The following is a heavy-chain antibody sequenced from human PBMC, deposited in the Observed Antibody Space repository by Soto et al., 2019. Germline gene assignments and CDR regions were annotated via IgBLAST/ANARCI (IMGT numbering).Heavy chain of an antibody. J-gene: IGHJ6*02. Sequence: TLSLTCTVSGGSISSCGYYWSWIREHPGKGLEWIGYIYYSGSTYYNPSLKSRVTISVDTSKNQFSLKLSSVTAADTAVYYCARERRVVVVPAATASYGMDVWGQGTTVTVSS. D-gene: IGHD2-2*01. CDR1: GGSISSCGYY. V-gene: IGHV4-31*03. CDR2: IYYSGST. CDR3: ARERRVVVVPAATASYGMDV.